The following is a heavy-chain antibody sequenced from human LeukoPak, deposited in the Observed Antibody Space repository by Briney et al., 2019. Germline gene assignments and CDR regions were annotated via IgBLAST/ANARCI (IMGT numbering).Heavy chain of an antibody. CDR3: ARGGYYDSSGYYLFDY. CDR1: GFTFSSYG. V-gene: IGHV3-30*03. CDR2: ISYDGSNK. D-gene: IGHD3-22*01. Sequence: PGRSLRLSCAASGFTFSSYGMHWVRQAPGKGLEWVAVISYDGSNKYYADSVKGRFTISRDNSKNTLYLQMNSLRAEDTAVYYCARGGYYDSSGYYLFDYWGQGTLVTVSS. J-gene: IGHJ4*02.